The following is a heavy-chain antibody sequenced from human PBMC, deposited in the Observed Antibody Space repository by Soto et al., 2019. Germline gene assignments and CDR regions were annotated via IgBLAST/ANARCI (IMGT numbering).Heavy chain of an antibody. CDR3: ARKRRGGYCSSTSCDYFDY. V-gene: IGHV3-13*01. CDR2: IGTAGDT. J-gene: IGHJ4*02. Sequence: EVQLVESGGGLVQPGGSLRLSCAASGFTFSSYDMHWVRQATGKGLEWVSAIGTAGDTYYPGSVKGRFTISRENAKNSLYLQMNSLRAGDTAVYYCARKRRGGYCSSTSCDYFDYWGQGTLVTVSS. D-gene: IGHD2-2*01. CDR1: GFTFSSYD.